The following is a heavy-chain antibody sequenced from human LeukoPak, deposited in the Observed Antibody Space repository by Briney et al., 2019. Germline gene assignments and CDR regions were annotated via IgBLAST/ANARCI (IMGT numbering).Heavy chain of an antibody. V-gene: IGHV3-23*01. CDR3: AKWFGESAYQLFDY. Sequence: GGTLILSCAASGFTFSSYGMTWVRQAPGKGLEWVSGITGSGGSTYYADSVKGRFTISRDNSKNTLYLQMSTLRAEDTALYYCAKWFGESAYQLFDYWGQGALVTVSS. CDR1: GFTFSSYG. D-gene: IGHD3-10*01. J-gene: IGHJ4*02. CDR2: ITGSGGST.